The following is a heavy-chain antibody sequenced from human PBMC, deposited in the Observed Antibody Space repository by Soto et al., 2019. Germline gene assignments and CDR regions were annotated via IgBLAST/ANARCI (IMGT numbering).Heavy chain of an antibody. CDR2: IKSKTDGGTT. CDR3: TTSYYDFWSGYRTDAFDI. D-gene: IGHD3-3*01. J-gene: IGHJ3*02. Sequence: GGSLRLSCAASGFTFSNAWMSWVRQAPGKGLEWVGRIKSKTDGGTTDYAAPVKGRFTISRDDSKNTLYLQMNSLKTEDTAVYYCTTSYYDFWSGYRTDAFDIWGQGTMVTVSS. V-gene: IGHV3-15*01. CDR1: GFTFSNAW.